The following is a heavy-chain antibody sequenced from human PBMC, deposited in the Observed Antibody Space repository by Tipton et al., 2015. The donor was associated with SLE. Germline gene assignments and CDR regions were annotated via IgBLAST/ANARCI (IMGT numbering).Heavy chain of an antibody. D-gene: IGHD3-22*01. V-gene: IGHV4-39*07. Sequence: GLVKPSETLVLTCTVSGGSVTSSGYYWGWIRQPPGKGLEWIGYTGSTSYNPSLKSRAIVSVDTSKNQFSLKLSSVTAADTAVYYCARVHPRVTMIVVTSPANAFDIWGQGTMVTVSS. J-gene: IGHJ3*02. CDR1: GGSVTSSGYY. CDR3: ARVHPRVTMIVVTSPANAFDI. CDR2: YTGST.